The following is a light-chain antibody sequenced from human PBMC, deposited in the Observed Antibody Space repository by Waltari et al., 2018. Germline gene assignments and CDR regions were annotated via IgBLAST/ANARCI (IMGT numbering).Light chain of an antibody. CDR2: GAS. Sequence: EIVLTQSPGTLSLSPGERATLSCRASQSVSSSYLAWYQQKPGQAPRPLIYGASSRATGIPDRFSGSGSGTDFTLTISRLEPEDFAVYYCQQCGSSPPWTFGQGTKVEIK. J-gene: IGKJ1*01. V-gene: IGKV3-20*01. CDR3: QQCGSSPPWT. CDR1: QSVSSSY.